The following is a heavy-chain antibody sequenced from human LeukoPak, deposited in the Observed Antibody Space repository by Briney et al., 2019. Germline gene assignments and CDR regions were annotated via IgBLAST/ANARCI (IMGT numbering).Heavy chain of an antibody. CDR3: ARSPTAINGYFDP. V-gene: IGHV3-23*01. CDR1: RFTFSSYA. J-gene: IGHJ5*02. CDR2: ISGGGGST. Sequence: GGSLRPSCAASRFTFSSYAMSWVRQAPGKGLEWVSTISGGGGSTYYADSVKGRFTISRDNSKNTLYLQMNSLRADDTAVYYCARSPTAINGYFDPWGQGTLVTVSS. D-gene: IGHD2-2*01.